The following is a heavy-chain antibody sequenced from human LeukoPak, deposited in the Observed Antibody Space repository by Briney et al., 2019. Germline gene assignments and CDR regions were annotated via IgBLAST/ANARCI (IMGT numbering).Heavy chain of an antibody. V-gene: IGHV3-9*01. CDR3: AKGGYCTNGVCGSVSSGMDV. D-gene: IGHD2-8*01. CDR2: ISWNSGSI. CDR1: GFTFDDYA. Sequence: PGRSLRLSCAASGFTFDDYAMHWVRQAPGKGLEWVSGISWNSGSIGYADSVKGRFTISRDNAKNSLYLQMNSLRAEDTALYYCAKGGYCTNGVCGSVSSGMDVWGQGTTVTVSS. J-gene: IGHJ6*02.